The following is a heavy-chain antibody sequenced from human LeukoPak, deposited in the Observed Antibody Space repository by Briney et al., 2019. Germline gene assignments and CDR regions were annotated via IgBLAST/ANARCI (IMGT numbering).Heavy chain of an antibody. J-gene: IGHJ3*02. CDR1: VGSISSYY. CDR3: ARDVYYYDSSGYYPIDAFDI. Sequence: SETLSFTGTSPVGSISSYYWTWIRKPAGKDREWIGRIYTIGSTNYNPSLKSRVTMSVDTSKNQFSLKLSSVTAADTAVYYCARDVYYYDSSGYYPIDAFDIWGQGTMVTVSS. V-gene: IGHV4-4*07. CDR2: IYTIGST. D-gene: IGHD3-22*01.